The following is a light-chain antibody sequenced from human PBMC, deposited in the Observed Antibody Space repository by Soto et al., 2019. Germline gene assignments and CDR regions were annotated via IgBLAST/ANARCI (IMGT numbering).Light chain of an antibody. CDR3: QQYNSYPRT. Sequence: DIQMTPSPSTLSASVGDRVTITCRASQSISYWLAWYQQKPGNAPKLLIYAASSLESGVPSRFSGSGSGTEFTLTISSLQPDDSASYYCQQYNSYPRTFGQGTTVDIK. J-gene: IGKJ1*01. V-gene: IGKV1-5*01. CDR1: QSISYW. CDR2: AAS.